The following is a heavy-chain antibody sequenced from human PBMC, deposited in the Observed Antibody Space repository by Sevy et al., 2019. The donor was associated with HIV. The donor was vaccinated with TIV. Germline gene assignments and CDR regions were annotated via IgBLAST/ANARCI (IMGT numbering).Heavy chain of an antibody. Sequence: SETLSLTCTVSGGSITSLYWNWIRQPPGKGLEWIAKIYYNGNINYNPSLKSRVTLSLDTSKNQFSLRLSSVTAEDTAMYYCAGENAWGRGYSWGQGTLVTVSS. CDR3: AGENAWGRGYS. CDR2: IYYNGNI. D-gene: IGHD1-26*01. J-gene: IGHJ4*02. CDR1: GGSITSLY. V-gene: IGHV4-59*08.